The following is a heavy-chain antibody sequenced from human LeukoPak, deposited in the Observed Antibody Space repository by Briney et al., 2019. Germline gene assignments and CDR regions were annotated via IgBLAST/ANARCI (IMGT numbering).Heavy chain of an antibody. D-gene: IGHD2-8*01. Sequence: SETLSLTCTVSGGSISSGDYYWSWIRQPPGKGLEWIGYIYYSGSTYYNPSLKSRVTISVDTSKNQFSLKLSSVTAADTAVYYCATHDCTNGVCYPFDYWGQGTLVTVSS. CDR1: GGSISSGDYY. CDR2: IYYSGST. CDR3: ATHDCTNGVCYPFDY. V-gene: IGHV4-30-4*08. J-gene: IGHJ4*02.